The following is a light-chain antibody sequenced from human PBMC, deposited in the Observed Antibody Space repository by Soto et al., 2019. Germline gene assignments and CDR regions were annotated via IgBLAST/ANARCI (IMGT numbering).Light chain of an antibody. CDR2: KAS. CDR1: QSIESW. V-gene: IGKV1-5*03. Sequence: DIKMTQSPSTLSASVGDRVTITCRASQSIESWVAWYQQKPGKAPNLLIYKASILQSGVPSRFSGSGSGAEFTLTISSLRPDDFAIYYCQQYYRYPITFGQGTRLEIK. J-gene: IGKJ5*01. CDR3: QQYYRYPIT.